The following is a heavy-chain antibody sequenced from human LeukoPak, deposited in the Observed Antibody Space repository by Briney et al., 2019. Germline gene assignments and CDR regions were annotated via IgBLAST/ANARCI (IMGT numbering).Heavy chain of an antibody. J-gene: IGHJ4*02. CDR3: VKERGGEFDY. CDR1: GFTFRSYG. Sequence: GGSLRLSCAASGFTFRSYGMSWVRQAPGKGLEWVSAISGSGGGTYYTDSVKGRSTISRDNSKNTLYLQMNSLRGEDTAVYFCVKERGGEFDYWGQGTLVTVSS. CDR2: ISGSGGGT. D-gene: IGHD2-21*01. V-gene: IGHV3-23*01.